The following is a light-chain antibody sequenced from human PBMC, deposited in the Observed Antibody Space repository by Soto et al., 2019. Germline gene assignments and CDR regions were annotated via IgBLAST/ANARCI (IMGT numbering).Light chain of an antibody. CDR2: KAS. CDR3: QQYNSYSLT. V-gene: IGKV1-5*03. Sequence: IQMTQSPSTLSASVGDRVTITCRASQSISSWLAWYQQKPGTAPKLLLYKASSLESGVPSRFSGSGSGTEFTLTISSLQPDDFATYDCQQYNSYSLTFGGGTKVEIK. CDR1: QSISSW. J-gene: IGKJ4*01.